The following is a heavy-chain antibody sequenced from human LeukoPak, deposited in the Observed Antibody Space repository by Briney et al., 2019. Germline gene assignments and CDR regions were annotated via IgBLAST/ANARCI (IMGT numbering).Heavy chain of an antibody. D-gene: IGHD2-21*02. CDR3: ARYDFVARSLHY. V-gene: IGHV4-39*07. CDR2: INYSGNT. Sequence: SETLPLTCTVSGGSSSSSSHYWGWIRQPPGKGLEWIASINYSGNTYYNPSFKSRAAMSVDTSNNQFSLKLSSVTAADTAVYYCARYDFVARSLHYWGQGTLVTVSS. CDR1: GGSSSSSSHY. J-gene: IGHJ4*02.